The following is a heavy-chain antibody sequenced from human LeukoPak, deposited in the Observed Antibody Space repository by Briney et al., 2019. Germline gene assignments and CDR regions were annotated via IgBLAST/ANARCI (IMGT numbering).Heavy chain of an antibody. CDR3: ARHRDYYDT. CDR2: IYSSGSA. J-gene: IGHJ4*01. V-gene: IGHV4-59*08. CDR1: GSSINNNF. D-gene: IGHD3-22*01. Sequence: SETLSLTCTVSGSSINNNFWTWIRQPPGKGLEWIGYIYSSGSANFNPSIKSRVIISGDTSKNQISLKLTSVTAADTAVYFCARHRDYYDTWGRGTLVTVSS.